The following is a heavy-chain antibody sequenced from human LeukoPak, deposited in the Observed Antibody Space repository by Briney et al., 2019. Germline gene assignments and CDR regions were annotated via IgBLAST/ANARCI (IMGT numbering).Heavy chain of an antibody. J-gene: IGHJ4*02. D-gene: IGHD3-22*01. CDR3: SKDDSNDPYLGSDY. CDR2: IRDDGGNT. V-gene: IGHV3-30*02. Sequence: PGGSLRLSCAASGFTFSIYGMHWVRQAPGKGLEWVSFIRDDGGNTYYADSVKGRFTISRDNTKNTLYLQMNSLRTEDTAMYYCSKDDSNDPYLGSDYWGQGTLVTVSS. CDR1: GFTFSIYG.